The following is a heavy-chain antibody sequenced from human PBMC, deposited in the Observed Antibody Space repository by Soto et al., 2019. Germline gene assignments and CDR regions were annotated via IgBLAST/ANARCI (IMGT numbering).Heavy chain of an antibody. D-gene: IGHD2-15*01. V-gene: IGHV1-69*13. J-gene: IGHJ6*02. Sequence: GASVKVSCKASGGTFSSYAISWVRQAPGQGLEWMGGIIPIFGTANYAQKFQGRVTITADESTSTAYMELSSLRSEDTAVYYCARGGSGGSSPALYYYYGMDVWGQGTTVTVSS. CDR2: IIPIFGTA. CDR1: GGTFSSYA. CDR3: ARGGSGGSSPALYYYYGMDV.